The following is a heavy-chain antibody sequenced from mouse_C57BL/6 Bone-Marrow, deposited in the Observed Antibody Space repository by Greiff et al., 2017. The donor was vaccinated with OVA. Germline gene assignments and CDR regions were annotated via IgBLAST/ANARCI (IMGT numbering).Heavy chain of an antibody. D-gene: IGHD3-3*01. J-gene: IGHJ2*01. V-gene: IGHV1-39*01. CDR2: INPNYGTT. CDR3: ARRGLGQGFDC. CDR1: GYSFTDYN. Sequence: EVQLVESGPELVQPGASVKISCKASGYSFTDYNMNWVKQSNGKSLEWIGVINPNYGTTSYNQKFKGKATLTVDQSSSTAYMQLNSLTSEDSAVYCCARRGLGQGFDCWGQGTTLTVSS.